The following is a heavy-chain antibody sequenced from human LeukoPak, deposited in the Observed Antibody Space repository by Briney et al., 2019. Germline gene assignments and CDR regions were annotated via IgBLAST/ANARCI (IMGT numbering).Heavy chain of an antibody. Sequence: GGSLRLSCAASGFTFSSYGMHWVRQAPGKGLEWISAINHRGSSTYYTDSVKGRFTISRDNSKNTLYLQMNSLRAEDTAVYHCAKNKDYCSSSTCYYQNGMDVWGQGTTVAVSS. V-gene: IGHV3-23*01. CDR3: AKNKDYCSSSTCYYQNGMDV. CDR2: INHRGSST. J-gene: IGHJ6*02. D-gene: IGHD2-2*01. CDR1: GFTFSSYG.